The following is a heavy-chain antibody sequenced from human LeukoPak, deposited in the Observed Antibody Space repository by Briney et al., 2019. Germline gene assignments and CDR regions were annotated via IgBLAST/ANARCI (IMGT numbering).Heavy chain of an antibody. CDR1: GFTFSSYG. CDR2: ISYDGSNK. V-gene: IGHV3-30*18. Sequence: PGGSLRLSCAASGFTFSSYGMHWVRQAPGKGLEWVAVISYDGSNKYYADSVKGRFTIPRDNSKNTLYLQMNSLRAEDTAVYYCAKNDFDYWGQGTLVTVSS. CDR3: AKNDFDY. J-gene: IGHJ4*02.